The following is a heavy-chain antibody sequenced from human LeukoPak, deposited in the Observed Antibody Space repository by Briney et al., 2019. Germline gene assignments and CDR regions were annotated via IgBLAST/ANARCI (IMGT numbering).Heavy chain of an antibody. CDR2: IIPIFGRA. CDR3: ARGRYYYDSSGYYPRHYFDY. V-gene: IGHV1-69*05. CDR1: GGTFSSYA. D-gene: IGHD3-22*01. Sequence: SVKVSCKASGGTFSSYAISWVRQAPGQGLEWMGGIIPIFGRANYAQKFQGRVTITTDESTSTAYMELSSLRSEDTAVYYCARGRYYYDSSGYYPRHYFDYWGQGTLVTVSS. J-gene: IGHJ4*02.